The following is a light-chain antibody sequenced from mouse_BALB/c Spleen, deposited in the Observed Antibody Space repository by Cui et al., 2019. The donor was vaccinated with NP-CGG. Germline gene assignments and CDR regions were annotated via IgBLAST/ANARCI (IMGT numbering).Light chain of an antibody. Sequence: QAVATQESALTTSPGETVTLTCRSSTGAVTTSNYPNWVQEKRDHLVKGIIGGTNKRVPGVTARFSGSLIGDKAALTITGAQTEDEAIYFCALWYSNHWVFGGGTKQTVL. V-gene: IGLV1*01. J-gene: IGLJ1*01. CDR3: ALWYSNHWV. CDR1: TGAVTTSNY. CDR2: GTN.